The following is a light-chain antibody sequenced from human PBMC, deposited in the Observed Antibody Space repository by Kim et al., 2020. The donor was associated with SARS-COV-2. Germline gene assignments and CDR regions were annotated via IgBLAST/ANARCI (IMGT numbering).Light chain of an antibody. CDR2: GAS. J-gene: IGKJ2*01. CDR3: QHYDNWPPYT. V-gene: IGKV3-15*01. Sequence: EIVMTQSPGTLSVSPGETATLSCRASQSVGNNVAWYQQKLGQAPRLLIYGASTRATDIPPRFSGAGSETEFTLTITSLQSEDFAVYFCQHYDNWPPYTFGQGTKL. CDR1: QSVGNN.